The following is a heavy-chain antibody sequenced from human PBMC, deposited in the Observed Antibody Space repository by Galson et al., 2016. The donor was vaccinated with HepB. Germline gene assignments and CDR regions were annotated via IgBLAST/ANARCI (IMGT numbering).Heavy chain of an antibody. V-gene: IGHV1-18*04. CDR1: GYTFTRYG. J-gene: IGHJ4*02. CDR2: ISAYNGNT. Sequence: SVKVSCKAYGYTFTRYGISWVRQAPGQGLEWLGWISAYNGNTEYAQNVQGRVTMTTETYTSTAYMELWSLKSDDTAVYYCVRDINWGKRGLPDSLGDHWGQGTLVTVSS. D-gene: IGHD7-27*01. CDR3: VRDINWGKRGLPDSLGDH.